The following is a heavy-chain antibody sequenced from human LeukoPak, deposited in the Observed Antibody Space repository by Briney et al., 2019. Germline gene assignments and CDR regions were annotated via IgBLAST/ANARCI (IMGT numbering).Heavy chain of an antibody. D-gene: IGHD3-16*01. J-gene: IGHJ4*02. V-gene: IGHV3-23*01. CDR3: AKDGGQGADY. CDR2: IPGSGGGT. CDR1: GFTFNSYA. Sequence: GGTLRLSCAASGFTFNSYATSWVRQAPGKGLEWVSAIPGSGGGTYYADSVKGRFTISRDNSKNTLYLQMNSLRAEDMAVYYCAKDGGQGADYWGQGTLVSVSS.